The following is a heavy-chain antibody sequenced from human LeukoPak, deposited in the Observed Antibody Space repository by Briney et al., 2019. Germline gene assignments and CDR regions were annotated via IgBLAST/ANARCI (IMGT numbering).Heavy chain of an antibody. V-gene: IGHV4-39*01. CDR1: GGSIISDNYY. CDR3: ARRMRGRATSNNWLDP. D-gene: IGHD3-16*01. J-gene: IGHJ5*02. Sequence: SETLSLTCTVSGGSIISDNYYWDWVRQPPGKGLQWIATIDYTGNSYHNPSLNSRVTISVDTSKNQLSLKVHSVTAADTAMYYCARRMRGRATSNNWLDPWGQGTPVTVSS. CDR2: IDYTGNS.